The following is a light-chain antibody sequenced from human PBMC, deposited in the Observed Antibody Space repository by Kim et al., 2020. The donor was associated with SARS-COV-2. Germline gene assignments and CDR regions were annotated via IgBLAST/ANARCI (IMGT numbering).Light chain of an antibody. CDR3: QQYHSVPLT. CDR2: WAS. CDR1: QSVFYSANNKNY. V-gene: IGKV4-1*01. J-gene: IGKJ1*01. Sequence: DIVMTQSPDSLAVSLGARATINCKSSQSVFYSANNKNYLAWYQQKPGQPPKLLIYWASTRESGVPDRFSGSGSGTDFTLTISRLQAEDVAVYFCQQYHSVPLTFGQGTKVEIK.